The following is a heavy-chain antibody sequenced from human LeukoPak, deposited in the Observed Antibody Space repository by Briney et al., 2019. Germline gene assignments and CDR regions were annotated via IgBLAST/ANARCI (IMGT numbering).Heavy chain of an antibody. CDR2: ISSSGSTI. CDR3: AREMATVGTYGSAFDI. Sequence: GGSLRLSCAASGFTFSDYYMSWIRQAPGKGLGWVSYISSSGSTIYYADSVKGRFTISRDNAKNSLYLQMNSLRAEDTAVYYCAREMATVGTYGSAFDIWGPGTMVTVSS. D-gene: IGHD4-23*01. J-gene: IGHJ3*02. V-gene: IGHV3-11*04. CDR1: GFTFSDYY.